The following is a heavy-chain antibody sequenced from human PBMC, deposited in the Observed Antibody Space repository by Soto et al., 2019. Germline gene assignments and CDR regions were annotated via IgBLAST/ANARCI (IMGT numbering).Heavy chain of an antibody. CDR3: ARDRSDDFWSGYYGAPYYYYGMDV. CDR2: IIPIFGTA. V-gene: IGHV1-69*13. D-gene: IGHD3-3*01. J-gene: IGHJ6*02. CDR1: GGTFSSYA. Sequence: SVKVSCKASGGTFSSYAISWVRQAPGQGLEWMGGIIPIFGTANYAQKFQGRVTITADESTSTAYMELSSLRSEDTAVYYCARDRSDDFWSGYYGAPYYYYGMDVWGQGTTVTVSS.